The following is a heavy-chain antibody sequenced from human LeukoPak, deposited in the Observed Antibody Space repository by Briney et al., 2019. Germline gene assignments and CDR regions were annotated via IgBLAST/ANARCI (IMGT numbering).Heavy chain of an antibody. D-gene: IGHD2-21*02. CDR3: AREKVVTSTYNWLDP. CDR1: GYSFTGYY. V-gene: IGHV1-2*02. CDR2: INPHSGDT. Sequence: ASVKVSCKASGYSFTGYYTHWVRQAPGQGLEWMGWINPHSGDTSYAQKFQGRVSMTRDTSISTAYMELSRLKSDDTAMYSCAREKVVTSTYNWLDPWGQGTLVTVSA. J-gene: IGHJ5*02.